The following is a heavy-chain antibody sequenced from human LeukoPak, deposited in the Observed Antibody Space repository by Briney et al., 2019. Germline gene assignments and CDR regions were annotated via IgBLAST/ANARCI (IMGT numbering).Heavy chain of an antibody. CDR2: TYYRSKWYN. CDR1: GDSVSSNSAA. D-gene: IGHD4-17*01. Sequence: SQTLSLTCAISGDSVSSNSAAWNWIRQSPSRGLEWLGRTYYRSKWYNDYAVSVKSRITINPDTSKNQFSLQLNSVTPEDTAVYYCARDAPRITVTQYYYYGMDVWGQGTLVTVSS. CDR3: ARDAPRITVTQYYYYGMDV. V-gene: IGHV6-1*01. J-gene: IGHJ6*02.